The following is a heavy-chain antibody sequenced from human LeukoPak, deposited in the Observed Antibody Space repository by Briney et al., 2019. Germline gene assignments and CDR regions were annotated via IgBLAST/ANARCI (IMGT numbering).Heavy chain of an antibody. CDR1: GGSISSGSYY. D-gene: IGHD2-15*01. V-gene: IGHV4-61*02. Sequence: TSETLSLTCTVSGGSISSGSYYWSWIRQPAGKGLEWIGRIYTSGSTNYNPSLKSRVTISVDTSKNQFSLKLSSVTAADTAVYYCARDSRRYCSGGSCHSNYYYYYYMDVWGKGTTVTISS. J-gene: IGHJ6*03. CDR2: IYTSGST. CDR3: ARDSRRYCSGGSCHSNYYYYYYMDV.